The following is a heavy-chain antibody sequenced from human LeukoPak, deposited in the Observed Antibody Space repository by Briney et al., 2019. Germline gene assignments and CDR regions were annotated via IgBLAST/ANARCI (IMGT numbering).Heavy chain of an antibody. Sequence: GRSLRLSCAASGFTFSSYSMNWVRHAQGKWLEWVSSISSSISYIYYADSVKGRFIISRDNAKNSLYLQMNSLRAEDTGVYYCARANPSYYDILTDTNLPAFDIWGQGTMVTVSP. J-gene: IGHJ3*02. D-gene: IGHD3-9*01. V-gene: IGHV3-21*01. CDR3: ARANPSYYDILTDTNLPAFDI. CDR1: GFTFSSYS. CDR2: ISSSISYI.